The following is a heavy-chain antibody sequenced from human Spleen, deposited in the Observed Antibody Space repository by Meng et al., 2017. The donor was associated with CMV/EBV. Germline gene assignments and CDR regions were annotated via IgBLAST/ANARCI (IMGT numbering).Heavy chain of an antibody. CDR3: ARDNDWGADY. Sequence: ASVQVSCKPSGYRFTDHYFHWVRPAPGQGLAWMGWSYPNSGGTHYAQQFQGRLTVTTDTSLSTVYMELSSLGSDDTAVYYCARDNDWGADYWGQGTLVTVSS. CDR1: GYRFTDHY. D-gene: IGHD3-9*01. J-gene: IGHJ4*02. CDR2: SYPNSGGT. V-gene: IGHV1-2*02.